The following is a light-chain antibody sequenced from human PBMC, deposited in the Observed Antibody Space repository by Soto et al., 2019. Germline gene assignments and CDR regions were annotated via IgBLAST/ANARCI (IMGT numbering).Light chain of an antibody. V-gene: IGLV1-40*01. J-gene: IGLJ2*01. CDR3: HSYDVSLSGPV. CDR1: SSNIGAGYD. CDR2: DNN. Sequence: QSVLTQPPSVSGAPGQRVTISCTGSSSNIGAGYDVHWYQQLPGTAPKVLIYDNNNRPSGVPDRFSGSKSGTAASLAITGHQAEDEADYYCHSYDVSLSGPVFGGGTKLTVL.